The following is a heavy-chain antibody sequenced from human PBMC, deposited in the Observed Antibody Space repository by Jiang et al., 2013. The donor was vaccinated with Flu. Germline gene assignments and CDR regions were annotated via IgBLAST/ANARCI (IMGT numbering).Heavy chain of an antibody. CDR2: IYYSGST. D-gene: IGHD6-13*01. CDR3: ARGSAAAGVAFDI. V-gene: IGHV4-59*01. CDR1: GGSISSYY. J-gene: IGHJ3*02. Sequence: ETLSLTCTVSGGSISSYYWSWIRQPPGKGLEWIGYIYYSGSTNYNPSLKSRVTISVDTSKNQFSLKLSSVTAADTAVYYCARGSAAAGVAFDIWGQGTMVTVSS.